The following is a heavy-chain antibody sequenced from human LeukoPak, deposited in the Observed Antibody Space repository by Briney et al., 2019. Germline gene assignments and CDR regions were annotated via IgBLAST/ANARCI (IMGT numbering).Heavy chain of an antibody. Sequence: SVKVSCKSSGDTFSGYYLHWVRQAPGQGLEWMGWINANSGGTNYAQKFQGRVTMTRDTSISSVHMELSRLRSDDTAVYYCARDSITLLRGFDFWGQGTLVTVSS. V-gene: IGHV1-2*02. CDR2: INANSGGT. J-gene: IGHJ4*02. CDR3: ARDSITLLRGFDF. CDR1: GDTFSGYY. D-gene: IGHD3-10*01.